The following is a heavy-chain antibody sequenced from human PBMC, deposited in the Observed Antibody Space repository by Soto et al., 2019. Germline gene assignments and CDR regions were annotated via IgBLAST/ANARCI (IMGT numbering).Heavy chain of an antibody. CDR3: TPSPTRFAVSAY. CDR1: GFTFSNAW. D-gene: IGHD3-3*01. J-gene: IGHJ4*02. V-gene: IGHV3-15*01. Sequence: GGSLRLSCAAYGFTFSNAWMSWVRQAPGKGLEWVGRIKSKTDDGTTDSAAPVKGRFTISRDDSKNTLYLQMNSLKTEDAAVYYCTPSPTRFAVSAYWGQGTLVTVSS. CDR2: IKSKTDDGTT.